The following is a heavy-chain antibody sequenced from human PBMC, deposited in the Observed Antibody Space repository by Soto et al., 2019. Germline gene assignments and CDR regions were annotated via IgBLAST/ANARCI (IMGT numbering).Heavy chain of an antibody. Sequence: GSLRLSCSASGFTFSSYAMHWVRQAPGKGLEYVSAISSNGGSTYYADSVKGRFTISRDNSKNTLYLQMSSLRAEDTAVYYCVKDRISVASTGAFDYWGQGTLVTVSS. J-gene: IGHJ4*02. V-gene: IGHV3-64D*06. D-gene: IGHD6-19*01. CDR3: VKDRISVASTGAFDY. CDR2: ISSNGGST. CDR1: GFTFSSYA.